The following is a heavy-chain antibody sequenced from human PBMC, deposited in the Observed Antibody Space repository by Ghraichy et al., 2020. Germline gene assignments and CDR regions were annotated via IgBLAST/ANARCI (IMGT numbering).Heavy chain of an antibody. J-gene: IGHJ2*01. CDR1: GGSISSYY. V-gene: IGHV4-59*01. D-gene: IGHD5-18*01. Sequence: SETLSLTCTVSGGSISSYYWSWIRQPPGKGLEWIGYIYYSGSTNYNPSLKSRVTISVDTSKNQFSLKLSSVTAADTAVYYCARVRGGNSYGYVQWYFDLWGRGTLVTVSS. CDR2: IYYSGST. CDR3: ARVRGGNSYGYVQWYFDL.